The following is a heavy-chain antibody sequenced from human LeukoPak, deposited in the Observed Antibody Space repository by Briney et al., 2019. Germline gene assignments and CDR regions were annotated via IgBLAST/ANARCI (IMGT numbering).Heavy chain of an antibody. V-gene: IGHV3-9*01. J-gene: IGHJ4*02. CDR3: AKASFVSLSSSSDY. CDR2: ISWNSGSI. CDR1: GFTFSSYW. D-gene: IGHD6-6*01. Sequence: PGGSLRLSCAASGFTFSSYWMSWVRQAPGKGLEWVSGISWNSGSIGHADSVKGRFTISRDNAKNSLYLQMNSLRAEDTALYYCAKASFVSLSSSSDYWGQGTLVTVSS.